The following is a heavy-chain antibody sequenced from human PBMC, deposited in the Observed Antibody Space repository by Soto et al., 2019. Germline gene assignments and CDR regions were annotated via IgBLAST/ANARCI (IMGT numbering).Heavy chain of an antibody. CDR2: VSPPFRTS. J-gene: IGHJ6*02. Sequence: QVQLVQSGAEVKKPGSSVKVSCKTSGVSFNNNGIGWVRQAPGHGLEWMGGVSPPFRTSNYARKFQGRISITADASTGKVNMELSSLTSDVTAQYYCARVLYYGSGSYSPYGMDVWGQGTTVTVSS. V-gene: IGHV1-69*01. D-gene: IGHD3-10*01. CDR3: ARVLYYGSGSYSPYGMDV. CDR1: GVSFNNNG.